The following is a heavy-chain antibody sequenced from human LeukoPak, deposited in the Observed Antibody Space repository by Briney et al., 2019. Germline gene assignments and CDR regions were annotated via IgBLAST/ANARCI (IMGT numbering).Heavy chain of an antibody. CDR2: IRYDGSNK. CDR3: AKVQVSEVSVLSDYYYYYMDV. CDR1: GFTFSSYG. Sequence: GGSLRLSCAASGFTFSSYGVHWVRQAPGKGLEWVAFIRYDGSNKYYADSVKGRFTISRDNSKNTLHLQMNSLRAEDTAVYYCAKVQVSEVSVLSDYYYYYMDVWGKGTTVTVSS. D-gene: IGHD4/OR15-4a*01. J-gene: IGHJ6*03. V-gene: IGHV3-30*02.